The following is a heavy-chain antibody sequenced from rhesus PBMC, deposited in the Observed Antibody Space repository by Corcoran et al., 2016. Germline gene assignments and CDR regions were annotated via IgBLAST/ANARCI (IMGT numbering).Heavy chain of an antibody. J-gene: IGHJ4*01. CDR3: ARKHSSWYYFDY. Sequence: QVQLQESGPGLVKPSETLSLTCAVSGYSISSGYDWSWIRQPPGKGLEWIGYIYGSSGTTKSNPSLKTRVTISKDTSKNQFSLKLSSVTAADTAVYYCARKHSSWYYFDYWGQGVLVTVSS. D-gene: IGHD6-13*01. CDR1: GYSISSGYD. V-gene: IGHV4-76*01. CDR2: IYGSSGTT.